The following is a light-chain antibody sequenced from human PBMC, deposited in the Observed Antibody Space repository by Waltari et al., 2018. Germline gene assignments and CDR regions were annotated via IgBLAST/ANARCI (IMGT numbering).Light chain of an antibody. V-gene: IGKV3-20*01. J-gene: IGKJ2*01. Sequence: VFTQSPGTLSLSPGERATLSCRASQTLTKRYLAWDQQKAGQAPRLLIYGASSRAAGIPDRFSGSGSGTDFTLTISRLEPEDSAVYYCQQYGSSVLYTFGQGTKVEIK. CDR3: QQYGSSVLYT. CDR1: QTLTKRY. CDR2: GAS.